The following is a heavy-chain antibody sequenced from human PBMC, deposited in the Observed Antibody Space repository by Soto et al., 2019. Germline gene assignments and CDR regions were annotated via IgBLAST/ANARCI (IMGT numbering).Heavy chain of an antibody. CDR2: ISASGVSI. Sequence: EVQLLDSGGGLAQPGGSLRLSCAASGFIFNNYAMNWVRQAPGEGLQWVAGISASGVSIYYADSVKGRFIISRDNSKNTLYLQMNSLRAEDTDIYYCAKVPLRTYYFDYWGLGTLVTVSS. D-gene: IGHD4-17*01. CDR1: GFIFNNYA. CDR3: AKVPLRTYYFDY. J-gene: IGHJ4*02. V-gene: IGHV3-23*01.